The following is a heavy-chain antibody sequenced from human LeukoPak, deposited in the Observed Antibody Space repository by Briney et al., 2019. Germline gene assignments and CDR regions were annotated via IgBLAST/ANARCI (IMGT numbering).Heavy chain of an antibody. CDR2: ISSSDTTI. CDR1: GFTFSSYE. J-gene: IGHJ4*02. D-gene: IGHD4-17*01. V-gene: IGHV3-48*03. Sequence: GGSLRLSCAASGFTFSSYEMTWVRQAPGKGLEWVSNISSSDTTIHYADSVKGRFTISRDNAKNSLYLQMNSLRAEDTAFYYCARGLAYDYGMDYWGQGTLVTVSS. CDR3: ARGLAYDYGMDY.